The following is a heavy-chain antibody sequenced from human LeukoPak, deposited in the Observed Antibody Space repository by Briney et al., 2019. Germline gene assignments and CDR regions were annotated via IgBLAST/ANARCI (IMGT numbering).Heavy chain of an antibody. CDR2: IKEHGSEK. D-gene: IGHD2-8*02. J-gene: IGHJ3*01. Sequence: GGSLRLSCAASGFTFSSYWMTWVRQAPGKGLEWVASIKEHGSEKYYVDSVKGRFTISRDNAKNSLYLRMNSLRAEDTAVYYCATPYCTAEICPTGDAFDFWGQGTMVTVSS. CDR3: ATPYCTAEICPTGDAFDF. V-gene: IGHV3-7*01. CDR1: GFTFSSYW.